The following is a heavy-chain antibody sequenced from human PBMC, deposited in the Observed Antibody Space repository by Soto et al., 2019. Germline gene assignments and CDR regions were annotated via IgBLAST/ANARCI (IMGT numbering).Heavy chain of an antibody. D-gene: IGHD3-3*01. CDR1: GGSFSGYY. J-gene: IGHJ5*02. CDR2: INHSGST. CDR3: ARGGYDFWSGYYPYNWFDP. Sequence: LSLTCAVSGGSFSGYYWSCIRQPPGKWLEWIGEINHSGSTNYNPSLKSRVTISVDTSKNQFSLKLSSVTAADTAVYYCARGGYDFWSGYYPYNWFDPWGQGTLVTVSS. V-gene: IGHV4-34*01.